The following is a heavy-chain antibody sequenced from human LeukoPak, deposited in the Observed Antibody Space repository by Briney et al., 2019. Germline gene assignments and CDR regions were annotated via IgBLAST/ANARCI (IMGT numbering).Heavy chain of an antibody. CDR1: GFTFSSYS. J-gene: IGHJ6*03. V-gene: IGHV3-21*01. CDR3: ASEREGTYYDFWSGYYAYYYYYMDV. CDR2: ISSSSSYI. Sequence: PGGSLRLSCAASGFTFSSYSMNWVRQAPGKGLEWVSSISSSSSYIYYADSVKGRFTISRDNAKNSLYLQMNSLRAEDTAVYYCASEREGTYYDFWSGYYAYYYYYMDVWGKGTTVTVSS. D-gene: IGHD3-3*01.